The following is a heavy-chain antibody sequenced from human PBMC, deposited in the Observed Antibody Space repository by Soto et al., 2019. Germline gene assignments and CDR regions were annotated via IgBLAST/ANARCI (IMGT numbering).Heavy chain of an antibody. CDR1: GASVTGPY. Sequence: QVQLQESGPGLVEPSETLSLTCTVSGASVTGPYGIWIRQPPGKGLGWIGYIYYSGGTNYNPSLKSRVTISVDTSKNQFSLKLSSVTAADTALYYCARVGSSGWSPDYWGQGTLVTVSS. V-gene: IGHV4-59*02. J-gene: IGHJ4*02. CDR2: IYYSGGT. CDR3: ARVGSSGWSPDY. D-gene: IGHD6-19*01.